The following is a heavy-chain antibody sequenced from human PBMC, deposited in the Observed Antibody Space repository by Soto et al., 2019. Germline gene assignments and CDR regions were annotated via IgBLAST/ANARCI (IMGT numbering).Heavy chain of an antibody. V-gene: IGHV3-30-3*01. CDR2: ISYDGSNK. J-gene: IGHJ6*02. D-gene: IGHD3-16*01. CDR3: ASTMITSWDYYGMDV. CDR1: GFTFSSYA. Sequence: SLRLSCAASGFTFSSYAMHWVRQAPGKGLEWVAVISYDGSNKYYADSVKGRFTISRDNSKNTLYLQMNSLRAEDTAVYYCASTMITSWDYYGMDVWGQGTTVTVSS.